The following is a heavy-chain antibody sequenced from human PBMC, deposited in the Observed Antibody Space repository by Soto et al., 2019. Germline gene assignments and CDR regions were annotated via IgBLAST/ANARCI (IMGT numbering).Heavy chain of an antibody. V-gene: IGHV4-59*01. CDR1: GGSITSSY. CDR2: IYDTGISGYTPST. J-gene: IGHJ6*01. Sequence: XATLSLTCTVSGGSITSSYWSWIRRPPGKGLEWIAYIYDTGISGYTPSTSYNPSLKSRVTMSVDTSKSQFSLKLTSVTAADTAVYYCARGEEAFFYYGLDVWGQGITVTVSS. CDR3: ARGEEAFFYYGLDV.